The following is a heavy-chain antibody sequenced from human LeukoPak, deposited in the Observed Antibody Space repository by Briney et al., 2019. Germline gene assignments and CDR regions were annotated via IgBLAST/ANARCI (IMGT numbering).Heavy chain of an antibody. CDR3: ARRRKLVGFDY. CDR1: VGSFSGYY. CDR2: NNHSGDT. V-gene: IGHV4-34*01. Sequence: SGTLSLTRAVYVGSFSGYYWGWLRQPPGKGRGWIGENNHSGDTNHNPCLKSRVTISVDTSKIHFYLKLRSVTAADMAVYYSARRRKLVGFDYWGQGTLVTVSS. J-gene: IGHJ4*02. D-gene: IGHD6-13*01.